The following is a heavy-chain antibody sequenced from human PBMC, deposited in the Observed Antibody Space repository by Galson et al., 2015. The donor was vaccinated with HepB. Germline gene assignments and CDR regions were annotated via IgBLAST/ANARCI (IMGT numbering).Heavy chain of an antibody. CDR1: GFTFSSYA. J-gene: IGHJ4*02. Sequence: LRLSCAASGFTFSSYAMSWVRQAPGQGLEWVSAISYSGDSTYYADSVKGRFTVSRDNSKNTLYLQMNSLRAEDTAVYYCAKVPYCSSTSCYTVLGWYFDYWGQGTPVTVSS. V-gene: IGHV3-23*01. CDR2: ISYSGDST. CDR3: AKVPYCSSTSCYTVLGWYFDY. D-gene: IGHD2-2*02.